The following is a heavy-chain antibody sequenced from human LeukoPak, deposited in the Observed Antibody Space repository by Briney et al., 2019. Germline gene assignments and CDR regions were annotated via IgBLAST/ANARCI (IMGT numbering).Heavy chain of an antibody. D-gene: IGHD3-10*01. Sequence: GGSLRLSCAASGFTLSSYEMNWVRQPPARGLEWLSYISSSGSIVYYADSVKGRFTTSRDNAKNSLYLQMNSLRAEDTAIYYCARRSFVSGSPSGDYWGQGTLVTVSS. V-gene: IGHV3-48*03. CDR3: ARRSFVSGSPSGDY. CDR1: GFTLSSYE. J-gene: IGHJ4*02. CDR2: ISSSGSIV.